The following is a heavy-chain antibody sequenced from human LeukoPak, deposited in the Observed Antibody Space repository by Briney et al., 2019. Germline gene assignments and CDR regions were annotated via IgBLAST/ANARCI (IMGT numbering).Heavy chain of an antibody. CDR3: ASLAVADLSEGY. D-gene: IGHD6-19*01. J-gene: IGHJ4*02. V-gene: IGHV4-39*01. CDR2: IYYSGST. CDR1: GGSISSDSYY. Sequence: SETLSLTCTVSGGSISSDSYYWAWIRQPPGKGLEWIASIYYSGSTYYNPSLKSRVTISVDTSRNQFSLKLSSVTAADTAVYYCASLAVADLSEGYWGQGTLVTVSS.